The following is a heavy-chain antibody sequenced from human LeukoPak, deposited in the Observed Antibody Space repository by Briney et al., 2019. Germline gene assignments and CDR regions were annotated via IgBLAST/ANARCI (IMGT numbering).Heavy chain of an antibody. CDR3: ARITVGATNRDY. CDR2: ISYDGSNK. D-gene: IGHD1-26*01. CDR1: GFTFSSYS. J-gene: IGHJ4*02. V-gene: IGHV3-30*05. Sequence: PGGSLRLSCAASGFTFSSYSMNWVRQAPGKGLEWVAVISYDGSNKYYADSVKGRFTISRDNSKNTLYLQMNSLRAEDTAVYYCARITVGATNRDYWGQGTLVTVSS.